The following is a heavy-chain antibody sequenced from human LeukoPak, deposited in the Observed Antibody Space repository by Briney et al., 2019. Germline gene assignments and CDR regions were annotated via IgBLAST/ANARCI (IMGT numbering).Heavy chain of an antibody. CDR2: IIPIFGTA. Sequence: SVKVSCKASGGTFSSYAISWVRQAPGQGLEWMGGIIPIFGTANYAQKFQGRVTITADESTSTAYMELSSLRSEDTAVNYCARDRRDYYDILTGYYDYWGQGTLVTVSS. V-gene: IGHV1-69*13. J-gene: IGHJ4*02. D-gene: IGHD3-9*01. CDR1: GGTFSSYA. CDR3: ARDRRDYYDILTGYYDY.